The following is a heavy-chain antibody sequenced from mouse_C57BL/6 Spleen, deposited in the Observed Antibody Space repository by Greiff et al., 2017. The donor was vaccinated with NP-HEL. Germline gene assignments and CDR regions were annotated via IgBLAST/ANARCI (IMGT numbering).Heavy chain of an antibody. J-gene: IGHJ4*01. V-gene: IGHV1-5*01. CDR1: GYTFTSYW. D-gene: IGHD1-1*01. CDR2: IYPGNSDT. Sequence: EVQLQQSGTVLARPGASVKMSCKTSGYTFTSYWMHWVKQRPGQGLEWIGAIYPGNSDTSYNQKFKGKAKLTAVTSASTAYMELSSLTNEDSAVYYCATYYGSSYGIYYYAMDYWGQGTSVTVSS. CDR3: ATYYGSSYGIYYYAMDY.